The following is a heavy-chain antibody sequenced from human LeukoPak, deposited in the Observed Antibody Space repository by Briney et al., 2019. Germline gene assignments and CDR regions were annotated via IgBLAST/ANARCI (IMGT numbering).Heavy chain of an antibody. CDR2: ISAYNGNT. V-gene: IGHV1-18*01. D-gene: IGHD6-19*01. Sequence: ASVKVSCKASGYTFTGYGISWVRQAPGQGLEWMGWISAYNGNTNYAQKLQGRVTMTTDTSTSTAYMELRSLRSDDTAVYYCARDRCTSSGWYESMPFDYWGQGTLVTVSS. CDR1: GYTFTGYG. J-gene: IGHJ4*02. CDR3: ARDRCTSSGWYESMPFDY.